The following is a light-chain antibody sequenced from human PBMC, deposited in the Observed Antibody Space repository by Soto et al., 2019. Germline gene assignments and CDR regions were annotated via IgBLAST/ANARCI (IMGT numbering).Light chain of an antibody. J-gene: IGLJ1*01. CDR3: SSYTSHYTRV. Sequence: QSVLTQPASVSGSPGQSITISCTGTSDDVGGYNYVSWYQQHSDKAPKLIIYEVTNRPSGVSNRFSGSKSGNTASLTISGLQADDEADYHCSSYTSHYTRVFGTGTKLTVL. CDR1: SDDVGGYNY. V-gene: IGLV2-14*03. CDR2: EVT.